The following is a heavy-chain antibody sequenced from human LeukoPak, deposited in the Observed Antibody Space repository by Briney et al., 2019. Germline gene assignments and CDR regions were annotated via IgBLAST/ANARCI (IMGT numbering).Heavy chain of an antibody. V-gene: IGHV3-33*06. CDR1: GFTFSSYG. CDR2: RWYDGSNK. J-gene: IGHJ6*03. D-gene: IGHD3-10*01. CDR3: AKSGSPKNYYYYYYMDV. Sequence: GRSLRLSCAASGFTFSSYGMHWGRQGPGKGLGLVAVRWYDGSNKYYADSLKGRFTISTDNSKNTLYLQTTSLRAEDTAVYYCAKSGSPKNYYYYYYMDVWGKGTTVTVSS.